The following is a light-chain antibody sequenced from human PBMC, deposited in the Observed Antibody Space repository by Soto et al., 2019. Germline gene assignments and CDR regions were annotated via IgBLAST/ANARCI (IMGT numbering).Light chain of an antibody. Sequence: QSVLTQPASVSGSPGQSITISCTGTTSDVGGYNYVSWYQQYPGKAPKIMIYEVSNRPSGVSNRFSGSKSGNTASLTISGLQAEDEADYYCSSFTSRSPLNYVFGTGTKVTVL. V-gene: IGLV2-14*01. J-gene: IGLJ1*01. CDR1: TSDVGGYNY. CDR3: SSFTSRSPLNYV. CDR2: EVS.